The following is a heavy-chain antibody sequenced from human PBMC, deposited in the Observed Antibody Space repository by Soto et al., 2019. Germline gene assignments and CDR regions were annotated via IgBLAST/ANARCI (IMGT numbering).Heavy chain of an antibody. J-gene: IGHJ6*03. D-gene: IGHD2-2*01. CDR3: ARDPWDIVVVPAATQGGYYYYYMDV. CDR1: GYTFTSYA. V-gene: IGHV1-3*01. Sequence: GASVKVSCKASGYTFTSYAMHWVRQAPGQRLEWMGWINAGNGNTKYSQKFQGRVTITRDTSASTAYMELSSLRSEDTAVYYCARDPWDIVVVPAATQGGYYYYYMDVWGKGTTVTVSS. CDR2: INAGNGNT.